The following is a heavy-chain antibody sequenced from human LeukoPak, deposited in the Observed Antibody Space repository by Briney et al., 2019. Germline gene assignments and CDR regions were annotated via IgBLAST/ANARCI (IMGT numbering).Heavy chain of an antibody. J-gene: IGHJ6*03. V-gene: IGHV3-49*04. Sequence: PGGSLRLSCTASGFTFGDYAMSWVRQAPGKGLEWVGFIRSKAYGGTTEYAASVKGRFTISRDDSKSIAYLQMNSLKTEDTAVYYCTRVQIYGYSYDLSGYYMDVWGKGTTVTVSS. CDR3: TRVQIYGYSYDLSGYYMDV. CDR1: GFTFGDYA. CDR2: IRSKAYGGTT. D-gene: IGHD5-18*01.